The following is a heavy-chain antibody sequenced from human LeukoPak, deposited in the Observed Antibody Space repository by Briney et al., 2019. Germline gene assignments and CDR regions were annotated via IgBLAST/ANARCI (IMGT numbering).Heavy chain of an antibody. CDR3: AKDLASPFGY. CDR1: GITFSSYG. D-gene: IGHD2/OR15-2a*01. Sequence: PGRSLRLSCAASGITFSSYGMHWVRQAPGKGLEWVAVISYDGSNKYYADSVKGRFTISRDNSKNTLYLQMNSLRAEDTAVYYCAKDLASPFGYWGQGTLVTVSS. CDR2: ISYDGSNK. J-gene: IGHJ4*02. V-gene: IGHV3-30*18.